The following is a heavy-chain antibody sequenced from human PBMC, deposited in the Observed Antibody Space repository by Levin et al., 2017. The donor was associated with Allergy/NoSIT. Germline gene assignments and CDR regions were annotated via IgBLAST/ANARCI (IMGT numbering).Heavy chain of an antibody. CDR3: ARDVKYNSGWYGIFDY. Sequence: GGSLRLSCAASGFTFSSYAMHWVRQAPGKGLEWVAVISYDGSNKYYADSVKGRFTISRDNSKNTLYLQMNSLRAEDTAVYYCARDVKYNSGWYGIFDYWGQGTLVTVSS. CDR1: GFTFSSYA. J-gene: IGHJ4*02. D-gene: IGHD6-19*01. V-gene: IGHV3-30-3*01. CDR2: ISYDGSNK.